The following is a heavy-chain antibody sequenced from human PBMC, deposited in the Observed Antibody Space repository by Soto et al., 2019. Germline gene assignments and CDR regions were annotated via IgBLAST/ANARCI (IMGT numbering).Heavy chain of an antibody. CDR2: IYNSWST. D-gene: IGHD1-26*01. CDR3: ERSGGSFNLDY. CDR1: GGSISNYY. J-gene: IGHJ4*02. Sequence: KTSETLSLTCTVAGGSISNYYCSWIRQPAGKGLEWIGLIYNSWSTKYNPSLKIRVTMSEDTSKNQFSLNLISVTAADTAVYYCERSGGSFNLDYWGLGTLVTASS. V-gene: IGHV4-4*07.